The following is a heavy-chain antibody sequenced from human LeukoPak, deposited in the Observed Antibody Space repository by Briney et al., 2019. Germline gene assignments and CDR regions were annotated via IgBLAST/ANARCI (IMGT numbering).Heavy chain of an antibody. Sequence: PSETLSLTCNVSGYSISSGYYWAWIRQAPGKGLEWIGSIYHSGYTHYNPSLKGRVTMSVDTSKNDSSLKLSSVAAADTAIYYCARDPNPTHYFDYWGQGTLVTVSS. CDR3: ARDPNPTHYFDY. CDR1: GYSISSGYY. CDR2: IYHSGYT. J-gene: IGHJ4*02. V-gene: IGHV4-38-2*02.